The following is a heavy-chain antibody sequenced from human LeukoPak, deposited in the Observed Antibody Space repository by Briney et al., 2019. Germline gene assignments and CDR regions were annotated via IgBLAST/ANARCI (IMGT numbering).Heavy chain of an antibody. V-gene: IGHV3-48*04. Sequence: PGGSLRLSCAASGFTFNSYAMSWVRQAPGKGLEWVSYISSSGSTIYFADSVKGRFTISRDNAKNSLYLQMNSLRAEDTAVYYCAASGHFTYPEGYWGQGTLVTVSS. D-gene: IGHD3-16*01. J-gene: IGHJ4*02. CDR1: GFTFNSYA. CDR3: AASGHFTYPEGY. CDR2: ISSSGSTI.